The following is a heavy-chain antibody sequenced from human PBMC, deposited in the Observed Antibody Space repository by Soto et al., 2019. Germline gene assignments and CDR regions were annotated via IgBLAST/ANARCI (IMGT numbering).Heavy chain of an antibody. D-gene: IGHD3-10*01. CDR3: ANKFFSGSGSYRGWFDP. CDR2: ISGSGDST. CDR1: GFTFSSYA. J-gene: IGHJ5*02. V-gene: IGHV3-23*01. Sequence: EVQLLESGGGLVQPGGSLRLSCAASGFTFSSYAMNWVRQAPGKGLEWGSIISGSGDSTYYADSVKGRFTISRDNTKNTLYLQMNSLRAEDTAVYYCANKFFSGSGSYRGWFDPWGQGTLVTVSS.